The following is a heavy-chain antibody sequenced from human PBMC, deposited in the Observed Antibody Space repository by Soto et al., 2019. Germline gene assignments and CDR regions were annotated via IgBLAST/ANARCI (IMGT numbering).Heavy chain of an antibody. V-gene: IGHV4-59*01. CDR3: AREGNLGRWIQPLDS. Sequence: SETLSLTCTVSGDSISSYSRSWIRQPPGKGLEWIGNIHYNGNTKYSPSLKSRDTMSVDTSKNHFSLKLISVTTADTAVYFCAREGNLGRWIQPLDSWGQGTRVTVS. J-gene: IGHJ4*02. CDR1: GDSISSYS. D-gene: IGHD2-2*03. CDR2: IHYNGNT.